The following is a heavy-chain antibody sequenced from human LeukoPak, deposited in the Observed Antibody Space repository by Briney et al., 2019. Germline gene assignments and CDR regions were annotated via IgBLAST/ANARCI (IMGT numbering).Heavy chain of an antibody. V-gene: IGHV4-4*07. CDR3: AAGYYDSSGTFDY. J-gene: IGHJ4*02. CDR1: GGSISSYY. Sequence: SETLSLTCTVSGGSISSYYWSWIRRPAGKGLEWIGRIYTSGSTNYNPSLKSRVTMSVDTSKNQFSLKLSSVTAADTAVYYCAAGYYDSSGTFDYWGQGTLVTVSS. CDR2: IYTSGST. D-gene: IGHD3-22*01.